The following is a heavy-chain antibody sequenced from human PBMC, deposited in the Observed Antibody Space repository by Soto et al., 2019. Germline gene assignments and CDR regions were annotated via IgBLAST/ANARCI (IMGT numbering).Heavy chain of an antibody. D-gene: IGHD3-22*01. Sequence: QVQLVQSGAEVKKPGSSVKVSCKASGGTFSSYAISWVRQAPGQGLEWMGGIIPIFGTANYAQKFQGRVTITADESTSTAYMELSSMRTEDAAVYYCARVLEEDDSRQLIWWFDPWGQGTLVTVSS. V-gene: IGHV1-69*01. CDR2: IIPIFGTA. J-gene: IGHJ5*02. CDR3: ARVLEEDDSRQLIWWFDP. CDR1: GGTFSSYA.